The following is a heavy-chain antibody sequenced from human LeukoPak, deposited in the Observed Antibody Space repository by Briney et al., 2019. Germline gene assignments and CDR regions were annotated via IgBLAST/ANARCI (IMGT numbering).Heavy chain of an antibody. Sequence: SETLSLTCTVSGGSISSSSYYWGWIRQPPGKGLEWIGSIYYSGSTYYDPSLKSRVTISVDTSKNQFSLKLSSVTAADTAVYYCARGPIYGDYQKGFDYWGQGTLVTVSS. CDR3: ARGPIYGDYQKGFDY. V-gene: IGHV4-39*07. CDR2: IYYSGST. D-gene: IGHD4-17*01. J-gene: IGHJ4*02. CDR1: GGSISSSSYY.